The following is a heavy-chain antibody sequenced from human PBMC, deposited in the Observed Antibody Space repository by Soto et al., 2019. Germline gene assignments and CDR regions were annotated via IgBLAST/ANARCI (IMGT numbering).Heavy chain of an antibody. CDR3: ARSTIAPRLFMYPFDS. J-gene: IGHJ4*02. Sequence: SETLSLTCTVSGDSLTSSSYYWGWIRQPPGKGLECIGNIYYDGNTYYNPSLKSRVTISLDTSKNQFSLRLNSVTAADTAVYYCARSTIAPRLFMYPFDSWGQGTLVT. CDR1: GDSLTSSSYY. CDR2: IYYDGNT. V-gene: IGHV4-39*01. D-gene: IGHD6-6*01.